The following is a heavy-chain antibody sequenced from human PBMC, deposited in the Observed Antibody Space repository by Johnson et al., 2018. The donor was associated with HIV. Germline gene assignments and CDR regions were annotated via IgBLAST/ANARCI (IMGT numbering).Heavy chain of an antibody. CDR1: GLTFSSYG. D-gene: IGHD3-22*01. CDR3: AKGEYFDSGGYYHVVMNGFDI. V-gene: IGHV3-30*02. J-gene: IGHJ3*02. Sequence: QVQLVESGGGVVQPGGSLRLSCAASGLTFSSYGMHWVRQAPGRGLEWGAFIRYDGSNNYYENPVKGRFTISRANSKNTVWLQLNSLRAEDTGVYYCAKGEYFDSGGYYHVVMNGFDIWGQGTTVIVSS. CDR2: IRYDGSNN.